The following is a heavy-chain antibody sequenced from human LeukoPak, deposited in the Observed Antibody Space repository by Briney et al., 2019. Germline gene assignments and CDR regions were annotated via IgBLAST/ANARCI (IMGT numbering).Heavy chain of an antibody. V-gene: IGHV4-39*01. CDR3: ARLDYSNYAREFDP. CDR2: IYYSGST. CDR1: GGSISSSSYY. J-gene: IGHJ5*02. Sequence: PSETLSLTCTVSGGSISSSSYYWGWIRQPPGKGLEWIGSIYYSGSTYYNPSLKSRVTISVDTSKNQFSLKLSSVTAADTAVYYCARLDYSNYAREFDPWGQGTLVTVSS. D-gene: IGHD4-11*01.